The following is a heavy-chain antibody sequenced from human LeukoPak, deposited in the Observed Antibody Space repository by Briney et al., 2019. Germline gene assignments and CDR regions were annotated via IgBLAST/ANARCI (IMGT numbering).Heavy chain of an antibody. Sequence: GGSLRLSCAASGFTFSYYTMHWVRQAPGKGLEWVASITSSSGYIYYADSVKGRFTISRDNAKNSLNLQMNSLRAEDTAVYYCARNFYCSGGSCYYFDYWGQGTLVTVSS. CDR1: GFTFSYYT. D-gene: IGHD2-15*01. CDR3: ARNFYCSGGSCYYFDY. J-gene: IGHJ4*02. V-gene: IGHV3-21*01. CDR2: ITSSSGYI.